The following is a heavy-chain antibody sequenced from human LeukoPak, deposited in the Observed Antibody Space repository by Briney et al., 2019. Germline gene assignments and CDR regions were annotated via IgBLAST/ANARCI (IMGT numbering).Heavy chain of an antibody. CDR3: ARGYIVVVLAALPHYGMDV. J-gene: IGHJ6*04. Sequence: SETLSLTCTVSGGSISSYYWSWIRQPPGKGLEWIGYIYYSGSTNYNPSLKSRVTISVDTSKNQFSLKLSSVTAADTAVYYCARGYIVVVLAALPHYGMDVWGKGTTVTVSS. CDR2: IYYSGST. CDR1: GGSISSYY. D-gene: IGHD2-2*01. V-gene: IGHV4-59*01.